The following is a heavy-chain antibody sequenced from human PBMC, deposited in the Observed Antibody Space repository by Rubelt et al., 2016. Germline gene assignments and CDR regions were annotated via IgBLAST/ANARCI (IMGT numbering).Heavy chain of an antibody. Sequence: GFTFSSYGMHWVRQAPGKGLEWVAVISYDGSNKYYADSVKGRFTISRDNSKNSLYLQMNSLRAEDTAVYYCARDLDYYDRTGDYWGQGTLVTVSS. CDR3: ARDLDYYDRTGDY. CDR2: ISYDGSNK. D-gene: IGHD3-22*01. CDR1: GFTFSSYG. V-gene: IGHV3-33*05. J-gene: IGHJ4*02.